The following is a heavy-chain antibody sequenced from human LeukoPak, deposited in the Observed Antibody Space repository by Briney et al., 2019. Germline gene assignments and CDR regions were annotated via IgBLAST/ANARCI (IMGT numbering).Heavy chain of an antibody. CDR2: ISYDGSNK. V-gene: IGHV3-30*01. CDR3: ARAPSITMIVVVITTLFDY. CDR1: GFTFSNYA. J-gene: IGHJ4*02. D-gene: IGHD3-22*01. Sequence: GGSLRLSCAASGFTFSNYAMHWVRQAPGKGLEWVAVISYDGSNKYYADSVKGRFTISRDNSKNTLYLQMNSPRAEDTAVYYCARAPSITMIVVVITTLFDYWGQGTPVTVSS.